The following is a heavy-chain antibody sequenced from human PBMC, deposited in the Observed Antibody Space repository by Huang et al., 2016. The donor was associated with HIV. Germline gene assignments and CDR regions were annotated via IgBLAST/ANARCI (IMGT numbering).Heavy chain of an antibody. CDR2: IFGSVGTT. V-gene: IGHV3-23*01. Sequence: EVQLLESGGGLVQPGGSLRLSCAASGVTLSNSDIDMSWVRQAPGKGLGWVSSIFGSVGTTYYADSVKGRFTISRDTSKNTLFLQMNSLRAEDTAVYYCAKGYPLNYFDYWGQGTLVTVSS. D-gene: IGHD5-18*01. CDR3: AKGYPLNYFDY. CDR1: GVTLSNSD. J-gene: IGHJ4*02.